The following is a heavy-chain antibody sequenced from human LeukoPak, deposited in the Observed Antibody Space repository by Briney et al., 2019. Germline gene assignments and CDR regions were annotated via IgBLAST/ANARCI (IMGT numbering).Heavy chain of an antibody. CDR2: ISSSSSYI. V-gene: IGHV3-21*01. Sequence: GGSLRLSCAASGFIFSSYSMNWVRQAPGKGLEWVSSISSSSSYIYYADSVKGRFTISRDNAKNSLYLQMNSLRAEDTAVYYCARDPRAHAFDIWGQGTMVTVSS. CDR1: GFIFSSYS. CDR3: ARDPRAHAFDI. J-gene: IGHJ3*02.